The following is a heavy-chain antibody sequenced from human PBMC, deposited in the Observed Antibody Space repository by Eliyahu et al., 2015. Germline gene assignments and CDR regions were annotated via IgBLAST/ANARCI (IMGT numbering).Heavy chain of an antibody. J-gene: IGHJ6*02. CDR3: ARVAVSRGNNHRFGMDV. V-gene: IGHV4-31*03. CDR2: IEYRGST. Sequence: QVQLQESGPGLVKPSQTLSLXXPXPGVSIXSXGYYWSWIRQHPGKGLVWIGYIEYRGSTYYNPSLKSRVTMSVDKSKNQFSLKLSSVTVADTAVYYCARVAVSRGNNHRFGMDVWGQGTTVTVSS. CDR1: GVSIXSXGYY. D-gene: IGHD5-18*01.